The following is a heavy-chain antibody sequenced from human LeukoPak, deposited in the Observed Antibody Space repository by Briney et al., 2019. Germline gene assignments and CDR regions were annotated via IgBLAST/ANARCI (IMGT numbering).Heavy chain of an antibody. CDR1: GFTFSSYS. D-gene: IGHD2-2*01. V-gene: IGHV3-21*01. CDR3: ARADLGSRTYYDS. CDR2: ISSSSSNI. J-gene: IGHJ4*02. Sequence: GGSLRLSCAASGFTFSSYSMTWVRQAPGKGLEWVSSISSSSSNIYYEDSVKGRFTISRDNAKNSLYLQMNSLRAEDTAVYYCARADLGSRTYYDSWGQRTLVTVSS.